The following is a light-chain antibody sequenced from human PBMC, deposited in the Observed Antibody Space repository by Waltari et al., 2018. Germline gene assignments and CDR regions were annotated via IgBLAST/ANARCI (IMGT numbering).Light chain of an antibody. Sequence: IQMTPSPSTPSASVGARVTITCRASQIINNWVAWHQQKPGKAPKLLIYDISTLESGVPSRFSGSGSGTEFTLTIASLQPDDFATYYCQQYDGYSTFGQGTKLEI. CDR1: QIINNW. V-gene: IGKV1-5*03. CDR2: DIS. CDR3: QQYDGYST. J-gene: IGKJ2*01.